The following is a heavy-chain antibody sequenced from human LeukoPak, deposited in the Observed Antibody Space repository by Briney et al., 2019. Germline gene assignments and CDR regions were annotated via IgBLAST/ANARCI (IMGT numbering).Heavy chain of an antibody. J-gene: IGHJ4*02. D-gene: IGHD3-22*01. Sequence: SETLSLTCTVSGGSISGYYWSWIRQPPGKGLEWIAYIYYTGSTNYNPSLKSRVTISLDTSKNQFSLKLTSVTAADTAVYYCARAQDFSDSSGPNYLDSWGQGILVTVSS. CDR3: ARAQDFSDSSGPNYLDS. V-gene: IGHV4-59*08. CDR2: IYYTGST. CDR1: GGSISGYY.